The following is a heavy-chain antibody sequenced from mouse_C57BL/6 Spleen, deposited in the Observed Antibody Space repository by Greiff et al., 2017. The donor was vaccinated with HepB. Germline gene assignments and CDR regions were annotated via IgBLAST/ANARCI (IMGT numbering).Heavy chain of an antibody. CDR2: ISSGSSTI. D-gene: IGHD2-4*01. CDR1: GFTFSDYG. Sequence: EVMLVESGGGLVKPGGSLKLSCAASGFTFSDYGMHWVRQAPEKGLEWVAYISSGSSTIYYADTVKGRFTISRDNAKNTLFLQMTSLRSEDTAMYYCARPGDYDNYAMDYWGQGTSVTVSS. J-gene: IGHJ4*01. CDR3: ARPGDYDNYAMDY. V-gene: IGHV5-17*01.